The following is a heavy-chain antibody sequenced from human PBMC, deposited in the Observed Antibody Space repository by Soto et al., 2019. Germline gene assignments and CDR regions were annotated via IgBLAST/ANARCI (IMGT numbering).Heavy chain of an antibody. CDR3: ARRGSASYWIDY. J-gene: IGHJ4*02. V-gene: IGHV4-39*01. D-gene: IGHD3-10*01. Sequence: SETLSLTCTVSGGSISSSDYYWGWIRQPPGKGLEWIGSIHYSGTTYYNPSLKSRVTISVDTSKNQFSLKLTSVTAADTAVYYCARRGSASYWIDYWGQGTLVTVSS. CDR2: IHYSGTT. CDR1: GGSISSSDYY.